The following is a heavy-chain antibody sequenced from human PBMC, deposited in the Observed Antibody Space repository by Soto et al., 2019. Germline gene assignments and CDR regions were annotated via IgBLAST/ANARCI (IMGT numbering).Heavy chain of an antibody. J-gene: IGHJ4*02. CDR1: GFTFSSYG. Sequence: PGGSLRLSCAASGFTFSSYGMHWVRQAPGKGLEWVAVISYDGSNKYYADSVKGRFTISRDNSKNTLYLQMNSLRAEDTAVYYCAKGGHPGSGYLFDYWGQGTLVTVSS. CDR3: AKGGHPGSGYLFDY. CDR2: ISYDGSNK. D-gene: IGHD6-13*01. V-gene: IGHV3-30*18.